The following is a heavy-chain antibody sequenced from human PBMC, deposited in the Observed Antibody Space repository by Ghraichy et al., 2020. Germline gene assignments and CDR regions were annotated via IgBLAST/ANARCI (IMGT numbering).Heavy chain of an antibody. J-gene: IGHJ5*02. CDR1: GGSISSYY. Sequence: SQTLSLTCTVSGGSISSYYWSWIRQPPGKGLEWIGYIYTSGSTNYNPSLKSRVTISVDTSKNQFSLKLSSVTAADTAVYYCARHWLVNWFDPWGQGTLVTVSS. V-gene: IGHV4-4*09. D-gene: IGHD3-10*01. CDR2: IYTSGST. CDR3: ARHWLVNWFDP.